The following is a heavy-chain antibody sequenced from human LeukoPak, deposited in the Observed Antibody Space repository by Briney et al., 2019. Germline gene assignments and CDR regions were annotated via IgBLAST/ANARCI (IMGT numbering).Heavy chain of an antibody. CDR2: ISTDNGNT. J-gene: IGHJ3*02. CDR3: ARAQSRNHWDGFDI. Sequence: ASVKVSCRASGYSFTSYGISWARQAPGRGLEWMGWISTDNGNTNYVQNLQGRVSMTRDTFTSTVYMELRSLRSDDTAVYYCARAQSRNHWDGFDIWGQGTVVTVPS. D-gene: IGHD5-24*01. CDR1: GYSFTSYG. V-gene: IGHV1-18*01.